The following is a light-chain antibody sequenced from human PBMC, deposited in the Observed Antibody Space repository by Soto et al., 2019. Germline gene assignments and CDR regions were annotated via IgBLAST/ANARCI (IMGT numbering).Light chain of an antibody. V-gene: IGKV2-28*01. CDR1: RSLLYSNGYNY. CDR3: MQALQTPWT. J-gene: IGKJ1*01. Sequence: DIVMTQSPLSLPVTPVEPASISCRSSRSLLYSNGYNYLDWYLQKPGQSPQLLIYLGSNRASGVPDRFSGSGSGTDFTLKISRVEAEDVGVYYCMQALQTPWTFGQGTKVDIK. CDR2: LGS.